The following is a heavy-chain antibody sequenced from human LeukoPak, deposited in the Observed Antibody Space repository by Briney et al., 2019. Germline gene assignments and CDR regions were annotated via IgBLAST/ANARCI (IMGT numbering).Heavy chain of an antibody. CDR1: GFIFDDFV. CDR3: ARDRNYVPDY. V-gene: IGHV3-9*01. Sequence: PGRSLRLSCAASGFIFDDFVMHWVRQVPGRGLEWVSGISWNRNIIGYADSVKGRFTISRDNAKNSLHLQMDSLRPEDTAVYYCARDRNYVPDYWGQGTLVTVSS. D-gene: IGHD3-10*02. CDR2: ISWNRNII. J-gene: IGHJ4*02.